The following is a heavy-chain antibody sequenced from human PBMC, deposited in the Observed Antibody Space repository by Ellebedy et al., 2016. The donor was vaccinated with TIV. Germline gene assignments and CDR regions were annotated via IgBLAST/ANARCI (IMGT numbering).Heavy chain of an antibody. CDR3: AKLSSSSYLDEKEFDY. V-gene: IGHV3-23*01. CDR2: ISGSGGST. Sequence: GESLKISXAASGFTFSSYAMSWVRQAPGKGLEWVSAISGSGGSTYYADSVKGRFTISRDNSKNTLYLQMNSLRVEDTAVYYCAKLSSSSYLDEKEFDYWGQGTLVTVSS. CDR1: GFTFSSYA. D-gene: IGHD1-26*01. J-gene: IGHJ4*02.